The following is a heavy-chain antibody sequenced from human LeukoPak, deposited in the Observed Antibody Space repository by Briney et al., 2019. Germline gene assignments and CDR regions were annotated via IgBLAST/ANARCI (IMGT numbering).Heavy chain of an antibody. CDR1: RGSINYFY. V-gene: IGHV4-59*01. J-gene: IGHJ4*01. D-gene: IGHD5-18*01. CDR2: ISYSGNT. Sequence: SETLSLTCTVSRGSINYFYWSWIRQPPGKGLEWIGYISYSGNTNYNPSLKSRVTISVDTSKNQFSLKLSSVTAADTAVYYCARGAYTYGHPPSLDYWGQGTLVTVSS. CDR3: ARGAYTYGHPPSLDY.